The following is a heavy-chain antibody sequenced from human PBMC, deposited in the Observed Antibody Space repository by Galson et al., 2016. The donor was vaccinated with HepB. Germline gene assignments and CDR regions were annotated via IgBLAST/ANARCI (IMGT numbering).Heavy chain of an antibody. CDR2: IYYSVDT. CDR1: DDSMTRPGYY. CDR3: AREPYN. Sequence: SETLSLTCSVSDDSMTRPGYYWTWIRQPPGKGLEWIGCIYYSVDTNYSPSLKSRATISLDTSKNEFSLRLTSVTPADTAVYFCAREPYNWGQGLLVTVSS. D-gene: IGHD5-24*01. V-gene: IGHV4-61*08. J-gene: IGHJ4*02.